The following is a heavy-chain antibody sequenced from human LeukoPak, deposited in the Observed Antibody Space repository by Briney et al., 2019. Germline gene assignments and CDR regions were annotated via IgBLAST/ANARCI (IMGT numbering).Heavy chain of an antibody. Sequence: SETLSLTCTVSGGSISSYYWSWIRQPPGKGLEWIGYIYYGENTNYNPSLKSRVTMSVDTSMNQFSLKLSSVTAADTAVYYCARDTGYLGSNYGMDVWGQGTTVTVSS. CDR3: ARDTGYLGSNYGMDV. CDR2: IYYGENT. V-gene: IGHV4-59*01. D-gene: IGHD3-22*01. J-gene: IGHJ6*02. CDR1: GGSISSYY.